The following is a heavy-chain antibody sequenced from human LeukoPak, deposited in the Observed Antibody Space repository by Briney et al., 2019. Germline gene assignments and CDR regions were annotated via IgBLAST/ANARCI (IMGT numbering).Heavy chain of an antibody. CDR1: GGSISSSTNW. CDR3: ATNGYYCMDV. J-gene: IGHJ6*03. Sequence: SETLSLTCAVSGGSISSSTNWWSWVRQPPGKGLEWIGEIYHSGGTNYNPSLKSRTTISVDKSQNQFSLKVNSLTAADTAVYYCATNGYYCMDVWGKGTTVTVSS. CDR2: IYHSGGT. V-gene: IGHV4-4*02. D-gene: IGHD2-8*01.